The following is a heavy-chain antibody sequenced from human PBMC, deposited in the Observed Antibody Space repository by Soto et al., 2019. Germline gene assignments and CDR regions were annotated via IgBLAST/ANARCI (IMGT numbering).Heavy chain of an antibody. D-gene: IGHD6-13*01. CDR1: GYTFTSYD. CDR3: ARVAAAGTKIDY. CDR2: MNPNSGNT. J-gene: IGHJ4*02. V-gene: IGHV1-8*01. Sequence: QVQLVQSGAEVEKPGASVKVSCKASGYTFTSYDINWVRQATGQGLEGRGWMNPNSGNTGYAQKFQGRVTMTRNTSISTAYMELSSLRSEDTAVYYCARVAAAGTKIDYWGQGTLVTVSS.